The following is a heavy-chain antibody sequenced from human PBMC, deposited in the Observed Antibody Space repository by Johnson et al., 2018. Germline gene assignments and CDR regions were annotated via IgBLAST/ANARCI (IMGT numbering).Heavy chain of an antibody. CDR2: IKQDGSEK. Sequence: VQLVESGGGLVQPGGSXRLSCAASGFTFSSYWMSWVRQATGKGLEWGANIKQDGSEKYYVDAVKGRFTISRDNAKNSLYLQMNSLRAEDTAVYYCALASAFDIWGQGTMVTVSS. V-gene: IGHV3-7*01. J-gene: IGHJ3*02. CDR3: ALASAFDI. CDR1: GFTFSSYW.